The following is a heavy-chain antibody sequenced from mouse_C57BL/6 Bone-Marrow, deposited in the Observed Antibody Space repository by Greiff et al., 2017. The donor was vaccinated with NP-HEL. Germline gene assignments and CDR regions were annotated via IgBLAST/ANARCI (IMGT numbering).Heavy chain of an antibody. CDR2: INPNNGGT. J-gene: IGHJ1*03. Sequence: EVQLQQSGPELVKPGASVKIPCKASGYTFTDYNMDWVKQSHGKSLEWIGDINPNNGGTIYNQKFKGKATLTVDKSSSTAYMELRSLTSEDTAVYYCARSGGNYLYWYFDVWGTGTTVTVSS. V-gene: IGHV1-18*01. CDR1: GYTFTDYN. D-gene: IGHD2-1*01. CDR3: ARSGGNYLYWYFDV.